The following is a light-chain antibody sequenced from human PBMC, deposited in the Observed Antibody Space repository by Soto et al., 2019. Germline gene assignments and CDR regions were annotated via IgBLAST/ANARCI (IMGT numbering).Light chain of an antibody. CDR2: GAS. J-gene: IGKJ4*01. Sequence: EIVWTQSPGTLSLSPGERATLSCRASQTVNSVYLAWYQQKPGQAPRLLIYGASSRATGIPDRFSGSGSGTDFTLTITRLEPEDFAVYYCQQYGSSPLTFGGGTKVDIK. V-gene: IGKV3-20*01. CDR1: QTVNSVY. CDR3: QQYGSSPLT.